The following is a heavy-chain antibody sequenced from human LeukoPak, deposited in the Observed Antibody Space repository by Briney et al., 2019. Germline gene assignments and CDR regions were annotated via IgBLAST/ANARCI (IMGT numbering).Heavy chain of an antibody. CDR1: GGSLSSYY. D-gene: IGHD6-19*01. CDR2: IYYSGST. Sequence: SETLSLTCTVSGGSLSSYYWSWIRQPPGKGLEWIGYIYYSGSTNYNPSLKSRVTIPVDTSENQFSLKLSSVTAADTAVYYCARSAIAVANRNWFDPWGQGTLVTVSS. J-gene: IGHJ5*02. CDR3: ARSAIAVANRNWFDP. V-gene: IGHV4-59*01.